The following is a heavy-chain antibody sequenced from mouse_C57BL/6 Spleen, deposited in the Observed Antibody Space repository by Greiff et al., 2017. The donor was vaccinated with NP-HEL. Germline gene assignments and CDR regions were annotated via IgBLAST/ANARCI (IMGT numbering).Heavy chain of an antibody. CDR1: GYTFTDYY. CDR2: IYPGSGNT. J-gene: IGHJ2*01. CDR3: ARGAYGKDY. V-gene: IGHV1-76*01. Sequence: VKLQQSGAELVRPGASVKLSCKASGYTFTDYYINWVKQRPGQGLEWIARIYPGSGNTYYNEKFKGKATLTAEKSSSTAYMQLSSLTSEDSAVYFCARGAYGKDYWGQGTTLTVSS. D-gene: IGHD2-1*01.